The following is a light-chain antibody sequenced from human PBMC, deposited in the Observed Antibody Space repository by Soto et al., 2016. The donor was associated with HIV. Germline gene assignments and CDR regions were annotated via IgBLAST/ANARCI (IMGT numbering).Light chain of an antibody. J-gene: IGKJ1*01. Sequence: DIQMTQSPSSLSASVGDRVTITCRASQSISNYVNWYQQKPGQAPKVLISSAYTLESGVSSRFSGSRSGAVFTLTISSLQPEDFGTYYCQXSSETPRTFGQGTKVLI. V-gene: IGKV1-39*01. CDR1: QSISNY. CDR2: SAY. CDR3: QXSSETPRT.